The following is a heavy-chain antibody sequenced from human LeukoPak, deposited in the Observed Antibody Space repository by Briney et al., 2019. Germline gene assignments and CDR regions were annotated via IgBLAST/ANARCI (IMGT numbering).Heavy chain of an antibody. D-gene: IGHD3-3*01. CDR3: ARVVVIRPPDHMDV. Sequence: GGSLRLSCAASGFTFSDYYMSWIRQAPGKGLEWVSYISSSGSTIYYADSVKGRFTISRDNAKNSLYLQMNSLRAEDTAVYYCARVVVIRPPDHMDVWGKGTTVTVSS. CDR2: ISSSGSTI. V-gene: IGHV3-11*04. CDR1: GFTFSDYY. J-gene: IGHJ6*03.